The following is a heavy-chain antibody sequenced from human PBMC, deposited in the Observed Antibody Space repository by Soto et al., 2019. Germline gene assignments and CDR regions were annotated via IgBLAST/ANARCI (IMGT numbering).Heavy chain of an antibody. D-gene: IGHD1-26*01. CDR2: INHSGST. CDR3: ARVRESSYGFGWFDP. J-gene: IGHJ5*02. V-gene: IGHV4-34*01. Sequence: SETLSLTCAVYGGSFSGYYWSWIRQPPGKGLEWIGEINHSGSTNYNPSLKSRVTISVDTSKNQFSLKMSSVTAAYTAVYYCARVRESSYGFGWFDPWGQGTLVTVSS. CDR1: GGSFSGYY.